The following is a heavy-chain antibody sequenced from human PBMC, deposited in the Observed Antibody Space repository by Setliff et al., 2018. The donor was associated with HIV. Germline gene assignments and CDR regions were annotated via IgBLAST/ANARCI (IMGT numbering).Heavy chain of an antibody. Sequence: GGSLRLSCAASGFTFRTYGMHWVRQAPGKGLEWVAFISYGGNNEYYADSVKGRFTISRDNSKNTLYLQMDSLRPEDTAVYYCAKDRSGSYSFARDWGQGTLVTVSS. CDR3: AKDRSGSYSFARD. J-gene: IGHJ4*02. CDR1: GFTFRTYG. CDR2: ISYGGNNE. D-gene: IGHD1-26*01. V-gene: IGHV3-30*18.